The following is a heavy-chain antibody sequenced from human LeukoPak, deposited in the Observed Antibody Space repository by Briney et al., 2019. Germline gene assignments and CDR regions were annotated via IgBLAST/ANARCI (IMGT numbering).Heavy chain of an antibody. J-gene: IGHJ6*02. CDR1: GFTFSSYA. V-gene: IGHV3-23*01. D-gene: IGHD3-10*01. CDR2: ISGSGAST. Sequence: GGSLRLSCAASGFTFSSYAMSWVRQAPGKGLEWVSTISGSGASTYYADSVKGRFTISRDNSKNTLYPQMNSLRAEDTAVYYCARDLRSYAMAIWGQGITVTVSS. CDR3: ARDLRSYAMAI.